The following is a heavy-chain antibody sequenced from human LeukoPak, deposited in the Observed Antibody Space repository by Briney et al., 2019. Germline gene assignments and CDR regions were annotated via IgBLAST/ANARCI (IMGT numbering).Heavy chain of an antibody. J-gene: IGHJ4*02. V-gene: IGHV3-23*01. CDR3: AKDPYSSSWYGHFDY. CDR1: GFTFSNYA. CDR2: ISGSGGST. D-gene: IGHD6-13*01. Sequence: GGSLRLSCAASGFTFSNYAMTWVRQAPGKGLEWVSVISGSGGSTYYADSVKGRFTISRDNSKNTLYLQMNSLRAEDTAVYYCAKDPYSSSWYGHFDYWGQGTLVTVSS.